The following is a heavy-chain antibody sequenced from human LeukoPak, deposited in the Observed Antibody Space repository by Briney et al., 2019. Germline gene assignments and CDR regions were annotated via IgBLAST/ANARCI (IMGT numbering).Heavy chain of an antibody. CDR2: INPNSGGT. J-gene: IGHJ4*02. V-gene: IGHV1-2*02. CDR1: GYTFTGYY. CDR3: ALMLRGVIYHFDS. Sequence: VASVKVSCKASGYTFTGYYMHWVRQAPGQGLEWMGWINPNSGGTNYQGRVTMTRDTSISTAYMELSRLRSDDTAVYYCALMLRGVIYHFDSWGQGTLVTVSP. D-gene: IGHD3-10*01.